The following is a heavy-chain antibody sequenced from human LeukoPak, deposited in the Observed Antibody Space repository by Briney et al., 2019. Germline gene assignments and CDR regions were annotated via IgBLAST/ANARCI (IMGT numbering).Heavy chain of an antibody. V-gene: IGHV3-23*01. Sequence: GGSLRLSCAASGFTFSAYAMNWVRQAPGKGLEWVSAISGNALSTYYAASVKGRFTISRDNSKNTLYLQMNSLRAEDTAVYFCAKVIMAATHFYYSGMDVWGQGTTVTVSS. CDR2: ISGNALST. CDR3: AKVIMAATHFYYSGMDV. CDR1: GFTFSAYA. D-gene: IGHD2-8*01. J-gene: IGHJ6*02.